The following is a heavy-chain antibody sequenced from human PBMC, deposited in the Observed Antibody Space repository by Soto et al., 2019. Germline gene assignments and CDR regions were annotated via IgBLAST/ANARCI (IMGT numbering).Heavy chain of an antibody. J-gene: IGHJ5*02. Sequence: EVQLVESGGGLVKPGGSLRLSCAASGFTFSGSAMNWVCQVPGKGLDWVSSMSTSGRYKDYSDSVKDRFTISRDDAKNSLYLQMDSLRAEDTAVYYCASDAGLWLSSYNGFDTWGQGTLVTVSS. CDR1: GFTFSGSA. D-gene: IGHD5-18*01. V-gene: IGHV3-21*01. CDR3: ASDAGLWLSSYNGFDT. CDR2: MSTSGRYK.